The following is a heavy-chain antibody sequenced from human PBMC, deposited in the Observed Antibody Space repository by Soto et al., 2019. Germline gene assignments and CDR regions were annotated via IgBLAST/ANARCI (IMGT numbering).Heavy chain of an antibody. J-gene: IGHJ4*02. D-gene: IGHD4-17*01. CDR3: ARDKTTLTLFDY. CDR1: GFTFSSYG. CDR2: IWNDGSKK. Sequence: QVQLVESGGGVVQPGRSLRLSCAPSGFTFSSYGMHWVRQAPGKGLEWVAVIWNDGSKKYYADSVEGRFTISRDNSKNTLYLQMNSLRAEDTAVYYCARDKTTLTLFDYWGQGTLVTVSS. V-gene: IGHV3-33*01.